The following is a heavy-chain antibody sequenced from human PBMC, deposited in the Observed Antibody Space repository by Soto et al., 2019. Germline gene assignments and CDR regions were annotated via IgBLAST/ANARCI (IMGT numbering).Heavy chain of an antibody. Sequence: QVQLRQWGAGLLKPSETLSLTCAVYGGSFSGYYWSWIRQPPGKGLEWIGEINHSGSTNYNPSLKSRVTISVDTSKNQFSLKLSSVTAADTAVYYCARDPTRATVTTTLRPLDYWGQGTLVTVSS. J-gene: IGHJ4*02. CDR3: ARDPTRATVTTTLRPLDY. CDR1: GGSFSGYY. CDR2: INHSGST. D-gene: IGHD4-17*01. V-gene: IGHV4-34*01.